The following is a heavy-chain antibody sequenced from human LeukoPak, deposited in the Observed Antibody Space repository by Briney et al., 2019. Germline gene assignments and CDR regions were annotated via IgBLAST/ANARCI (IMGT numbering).Heavy chain of an antibody. D-gene: IGHD5-18*01. V-gene: IGHV1-18*01. Sequence: ASVKVSCKASGYTFTSYGISWVRQAPGQGLEWMGWISAYNGNTNYAQKLQGRVTMTTDTSTSTAYMELRSLRSDDTAVYYCARVYGGPMGGHSYGHDAFDIWGQGTMVTVSS. CDR1: GYTFTSYG. CDR2: ISAYNGNT. J-gene: IGHJ3*02. CDR3: ARVYGGPMGGHSYGHDAFDI.